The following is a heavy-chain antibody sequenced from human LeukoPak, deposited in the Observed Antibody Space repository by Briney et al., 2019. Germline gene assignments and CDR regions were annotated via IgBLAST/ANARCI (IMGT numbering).Heavy chain of an antibody. V-gene: IGHV4-34*01. CDR3: AGGRPNLYCSSTSCYHYYYYGMDV. D-gene: IGHD2-2*01. J-gene: IGHJ6*02. CDR2: INHSGST. CDR1: GGSFSGYY. Sequence: SGTLSLTCAVYGGSFSGYYWSWIRQPPGKGLEWIGEINHSGSTNYNPSLKSRVTISVDTSKNQFSLKLSSVTAADTAVYYCAGGRPNLYCSSTSCYHYYYYGMDVWGQGTTVTVSS.